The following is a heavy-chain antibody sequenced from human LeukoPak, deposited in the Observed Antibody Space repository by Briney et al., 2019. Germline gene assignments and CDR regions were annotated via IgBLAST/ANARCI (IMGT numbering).Heavy chain of an antibody. J-gene: IGHJ4*02. V-gene: IGHV4-38-2*02. CDR3: ARGGIAVAGIPFDY. CDR1: GYSISSGYD. Sequence: PSEPLSLTCSVSGYSISSGYDWGWIRQPPGKGLEWIGSIYHSGSTCYNPSLMSRVTISVDTSKNQFSLKLSSVTAADTAVYYCARGGIAVAGIPFDYWGQGTLVTVSS. D-gene: IGHD6-19*01. CDR2: IYHSGST.